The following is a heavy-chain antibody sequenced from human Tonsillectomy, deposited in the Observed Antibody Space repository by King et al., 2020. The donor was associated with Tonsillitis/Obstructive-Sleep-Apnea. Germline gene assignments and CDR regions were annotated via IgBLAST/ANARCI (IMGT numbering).Heavy chain of an antibody. CDR3: ARGGGYQLLWAWFDP. D-gene: IGHD2-2*01. CDR1: GYTFTSYY. V-gene: IGHV1-46*01. CDR2: INPSGGST. J-gene: IGHJ5*02. Sequence: QLVQSGAEVKKPGASVKVSCKASGYTFTSYYMHWVRQAPGQGLEWMGIINPSGGSTSYAQKFHGRVTMTRDTSTSTGCMELSSLRSEYTAVYYCARGGGYQLLWAWFDPWGQGTLVTVSS.